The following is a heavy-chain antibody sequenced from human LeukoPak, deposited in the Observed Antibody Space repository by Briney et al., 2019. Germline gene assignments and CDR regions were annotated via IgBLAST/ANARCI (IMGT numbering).Heavy chain of an antibody. CDR1: GFTFSSYA. J-gene: IGHJ4*02. CDR3: ARDRIAAAGTALDY. V-gene: IGHV3-30-3*01. D-gene: IGHD6-13*01. Sequence: GGSLRLSCAASGFTFSSYAMHWVRQAPGKGLEWVAVISYDGSNKYYADSVKGRFTISRDNSKNTLYLQMNSLRAEDTAVYYCARDRIAAAGTALDYWGQGTLATVSS. CDR2: ISYDGSNK.